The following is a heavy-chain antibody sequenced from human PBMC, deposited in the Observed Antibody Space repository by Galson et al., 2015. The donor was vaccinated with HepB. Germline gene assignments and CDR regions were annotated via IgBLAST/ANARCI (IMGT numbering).Heavy chain of an antibody. J-gene: IGHJ4*02. CDR1: GFTFYKYG. CDR3: ARGATDTKGFDY. D-gene: IGHD5-24*01. CDR2: IWIDGNNQ. V-gene: IGHV3-33*08. Sequence: SLRLSCAASGFTFYKYGMHWVRQIPGKGLEWVASIWIDGNNQNYVDSLTGRITITRDNSNNMLYLQMNSLRAEDTALYYCARGATDTKGFDYWGQGTLVTVSS.